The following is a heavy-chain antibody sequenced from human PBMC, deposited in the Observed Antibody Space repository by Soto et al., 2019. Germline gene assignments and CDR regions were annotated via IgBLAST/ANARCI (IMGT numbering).Heavy chain of an antibody. J-gene: IGHJ5*02. D-gene: IGHD2-2*01. CDR1: GFTFSSYA. CDR3: ARGLKGVRYCSSTSCYPYNWFDP. CDR2: ISGSGGST. V-gene: IGHV3-23*01. Sequence: GGSLRLSCAASGFTFSSYAMSWVRQAPGKGLEWVSAISGSGGSTYYADSVKGRFTISRDNSKNTLYLQMNSLRAEDTAVYYCARGLKGVRYCSSTSCYPYNWFDPWGQGTLVTVSS.